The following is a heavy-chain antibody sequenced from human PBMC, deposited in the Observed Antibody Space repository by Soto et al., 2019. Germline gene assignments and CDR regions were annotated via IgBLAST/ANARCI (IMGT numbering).Heavy chain of an antibody. CDR1: GYTVTRYG. CDR3: AREGAYYDFWSGDYSPSFFDS. CDR2: ISAYNGNT. J-gene: IGHJ4*01. Sequence: GSVKVSCKASGYTVTRYGISWVRQAPGQGLEWMGWISAYNGNTNHAQKLQGRVTMTTDTSTSTAYMELRSLRSDDTAVYYCAREGAYYDFWSGDYSPSFFDSWAQRTPVTVSS. V-gene: IGHV1-18*01. D-gene: IGHD3-3*01.